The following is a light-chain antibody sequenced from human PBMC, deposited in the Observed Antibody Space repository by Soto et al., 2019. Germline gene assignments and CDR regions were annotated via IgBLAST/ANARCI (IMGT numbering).Light chain of an antibody. CDR3: QQRSNWRSLT. J-gene: IGKJ4*01. CDR2: DAS. CDR1: QSVSSY. Sequence: EIVLTQSPATLSLSPGERATLSCSASQSVSSYFAWYQQNPGQAPRLLIYDASNRATGIRARFSGSGSGSEFTLTISSLELEDFAVYYCQQRSNWRSLTFGGGTKVEIK. V-gene: IGKV3-11*01.